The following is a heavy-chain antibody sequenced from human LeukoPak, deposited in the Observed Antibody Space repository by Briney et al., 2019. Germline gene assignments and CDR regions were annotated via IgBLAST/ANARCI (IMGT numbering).Heavy chain of an antibody. V-gene: IGHV1-8*01. CDR1: GYTFTSYD. CDR3: ARAGYSSSWYIHYYYMDV. J-gene: IGHJ6*03. Sequence: ASVKVSCKASGYTFTSYDINWVRQATGQGLEWMGWMNPNSGNTGYAQKFQGRVTMTRNTSISTAYMELSSLRSEDTAVYYCARAGYSSSWYIHYYYMDVWGKGTTVTTSS. CDR2: MNPNSGNT. D-gene: IGHD6-13*01.